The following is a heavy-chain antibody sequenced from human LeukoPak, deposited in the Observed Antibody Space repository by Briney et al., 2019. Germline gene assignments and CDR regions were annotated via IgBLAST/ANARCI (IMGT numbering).Heavy chain of an antibody. D-gene: IGHD6-13*01. CDR3: ARDRPPQLVRPFDY. J-gene: IGHJ4*02. Sequence: PSETLSLTCTVSGGSISSGDYYWSWVRQPPGKGLELIGYIYYSGSTYYNPSLKSRVTISVDTSKNQYSLKLSSVTAADTAVYYCARDRPPQLVRPFDYWGQGTLVTVSS. V-gene: IGHV4-30-4*01. CDR2: IYYSGST. CDR1: GGSISSGDYY.